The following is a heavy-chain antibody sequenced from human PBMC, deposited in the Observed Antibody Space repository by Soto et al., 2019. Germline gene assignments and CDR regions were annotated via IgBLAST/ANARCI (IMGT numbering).Heavy chain of an antibody. CDR3: TTLKEVVVIFELLRYFDY. D-gene: IGHD3-22*01. J-gene: IGHJ4*02. CDR1: GFTFSNAW. V-gene: IGHV3-15*01. CDR2: IKSKTDGGTT. Sequence: GSLRLSCAASGFTFSNAWMSWVRQAPGKGLEWVGRIKSKTDGGTTDYAAPVKGRFTISRDDSKNTLYLQMNSLKTEDTAVYYCTTLKEVVVIFELLRYFDYWGQGTLVTVSS.